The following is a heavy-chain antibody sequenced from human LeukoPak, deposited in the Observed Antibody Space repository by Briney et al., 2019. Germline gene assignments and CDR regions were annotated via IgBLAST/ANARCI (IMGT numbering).Heavy chain of an antibody. CDR3: AKRSVDYGGNYDY. D-gene: IGHD4-23*01. Sequence: LSGGSLRLSCTASGFTFSSYWMSWVRQAPGKGLEWVANIKQDGSEKYYVDSVKGRFTISRDNAKNSLYLQMNSLRAEDTAVYYCAKRSVDYGGNYDYWGQGTLVTVSS. CDR1: GFTFSSYW. J-gene: IGHJ4*02. CDR2: IKQDGSEK. V-gene: IGHV3-7*03.